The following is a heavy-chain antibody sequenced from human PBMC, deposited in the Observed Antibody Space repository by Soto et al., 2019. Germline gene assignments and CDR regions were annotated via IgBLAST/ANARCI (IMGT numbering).Heavy chain of an antibody. CDR3: AGGGGNFDQ. Sequence: VQLVESGGGLVQPGGSLRLTCAASGFTFRGSWMSWVRQAPGKGLEWVANVKQDGSDRYYVDSVKGRFTISRDNAKNALYLEMSSRRDEETAVYYWAGGGGNFDQWGQGTLVTVSS. CDR1: GFTFRGSW. V-gene: IGHV3-7*04. J-gene: IGHJ4*02. D-gene: IGHD3-16*01. CDR2: VKQDGSDR.